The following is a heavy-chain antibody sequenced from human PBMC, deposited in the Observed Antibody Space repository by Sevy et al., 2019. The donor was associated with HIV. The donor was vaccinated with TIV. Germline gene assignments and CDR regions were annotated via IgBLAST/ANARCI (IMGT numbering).Heavy chain of an antibody. CDR2: IYYSGST. J-gene: IGHJ6*02. CDR3: ARLNWEQQPRIYYYYGMDV. CDR1: GGSISSYY. D-gene: IGHD6-13*01. V-gene: IGHV4-59*01. Sequence: SETLSLTCTVSGGSISSYYWSWIRQPPGKGLEWIGYIYYSGSTNYNPSLKSRVTISVDTSKNQFSLKLSSVTAADTAVYYCARLNWEQQPRIYYYYGMDVWGQGTTVTVSS.